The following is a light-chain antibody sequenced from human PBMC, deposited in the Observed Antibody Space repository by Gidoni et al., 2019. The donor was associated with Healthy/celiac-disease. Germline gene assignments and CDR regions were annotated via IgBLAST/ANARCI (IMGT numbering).Light chain of an antibody. CDR1: QSVSSY. CDR3: QQRSNWLSIT. CDR2: DAS. V-gene: IGKV3-11*01. Sequence: ESVLTQSPAALSLSPGERATLSCRASQSVSSYLAWYQQKPGQAPRRLIYDASNRAPGIPARFSGSGSGTDFTLTISSLEPEDFAVYYCQQRSNWLSITFGQGTRLEIK. J-gene: IGKJ5*01.